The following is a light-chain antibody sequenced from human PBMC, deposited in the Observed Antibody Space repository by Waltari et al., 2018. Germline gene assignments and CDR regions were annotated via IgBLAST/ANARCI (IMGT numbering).Light chain of an antibody. CDR2: GSS. V-gene: IGKV3D-15*01. Sequence: EIVMMQSPATLSVSPGERATLSCRASKGVSSHLAWYHQKPGKAPRLLIYGSSTRATGTPARFSGSGSGTEFTLTISSLQSEDFAVYYCQQYNNWPPVTFGPGTRLEIK. CDR3: QQYNNWPPVT. J-gene: IGKJ5*01. CDR1: KGVSSH.